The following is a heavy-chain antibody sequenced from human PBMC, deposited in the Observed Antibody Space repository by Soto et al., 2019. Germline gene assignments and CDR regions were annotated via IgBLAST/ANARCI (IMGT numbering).Heavy chain of an antibody. CDR1: GYTFTSYA. V-gene: IGHV1-3*01. D-gene: IGHD6-13*01. CDR2: INAGNGTT. J-gene: IGHJ5*02. CDR3: ARPFSSSWYVWFDP. Sequence: ASVKVSCKASGYTFTSYAMHWVRQAPGQRLEWMGWINAGNGTTKYSQRFQGRVTITRDTSASTAYMGLSSLRSEDTAVYYCARPFSSSWYVWFDPWGQGTLVTVSS.